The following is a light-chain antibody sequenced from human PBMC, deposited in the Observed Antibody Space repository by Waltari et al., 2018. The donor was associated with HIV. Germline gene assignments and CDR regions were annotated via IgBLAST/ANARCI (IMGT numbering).Light chain of an antibody. CDR3: QQYNSDFCT. V-gene: IGKV1-5*03. CDR1: QDVTNW. J-gene: IGKJ2*02. CDR2: KAS. Sequence: DIQMTQSPSTLSASVGDRVTITCRASQDVTNWLAWYQKKSGNAPKLLINKASNLEYGVSSRVNGSGSGTTFTLTIDNLQPDDFATYYCQQYNSDFCTFGQGTKLEI.